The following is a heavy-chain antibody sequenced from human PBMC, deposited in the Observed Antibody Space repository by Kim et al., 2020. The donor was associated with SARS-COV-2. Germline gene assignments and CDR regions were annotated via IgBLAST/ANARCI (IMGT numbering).Heavy chain of an antibody. J-gene: IGHJ5*02. Sequence: SETLSLTCTVSGYSISSGYYWGWIRQPPGKGLEWIGSIYHSGSTYYNPSLKSRVTISVDTSKNQFSLKLSSVTAADTAVYYCAREDYDILTGPRGVGWFDPWGQGTLVTVSS. CDR3: AREDYDILTGPRGVGWFDP. D-gene: IGHD3-9*01. CDR2: IYHSGST. V-gene: IGHV4-38-2*02. CDR1: GYSISSGYY.